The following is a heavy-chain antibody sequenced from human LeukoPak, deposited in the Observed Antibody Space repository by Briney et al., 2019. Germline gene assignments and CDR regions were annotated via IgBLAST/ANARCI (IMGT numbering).Heavy chain of an antibody. V-gene: IGHV3-7*01. CDR3: ARDLGYGALDP. Sequence: GESLRLSCAASGFTFSSYWMNWVRQAPGRGLEWVALINPDGSQTNYVDSVKGRLTISRDNAENSLYLQMNSLRAEDTAVYYCARDLGYGALDPWGQGTLVTVSS. D-gene: IGHD4-17*01. CDR2: INPDGSQT. CDR1: GFTFSSYW. J-gene: IGHJ5*02.